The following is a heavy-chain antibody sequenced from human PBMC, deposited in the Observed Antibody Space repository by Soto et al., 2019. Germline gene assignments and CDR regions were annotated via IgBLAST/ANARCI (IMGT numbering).Heavy chain of an antibody. Sequence: ASVKVSCKASGGTFSSYAISWVRQAPGQGLEWMGGIIPIFGTANYAQKFQGRVTITADESTSTAYMELSSLGCEEPAVYYCARFDRPFMITFGGVIVPSYYYYGMDVWGQGTTVTVSS. V-gene: IGHV1-69*13. CDR3: ARFDRPFMITFGGVIVPSYYYYGMDV. D-gene: IGHD3-16*02. J-gene: IGHJ6*02. CDR1: GGTFSSYA. CDR2: IIPIFGTA.